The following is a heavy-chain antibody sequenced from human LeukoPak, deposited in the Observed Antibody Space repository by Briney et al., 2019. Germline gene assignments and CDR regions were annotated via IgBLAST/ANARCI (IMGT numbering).Heavy chain of an antibody. D-gene: IGHD6-13*01. CDR3: ARGYSSSWYDAFDI. V-gene: IGHV3-21*01. CDR1: GFTFSSYS. Sequence: GSLRLSCAASGFTFSSYSMNWVRQAPGKGLEWVSSISSSSSYIYYADSVKGRFTISRDNAKNSLYLQMNSLRAEDTAVYYCARGYSSSWYDAFDIWGQGTMVTVSS. CDR2: ISSSSSYI. J-gene: IGHJ3*02.